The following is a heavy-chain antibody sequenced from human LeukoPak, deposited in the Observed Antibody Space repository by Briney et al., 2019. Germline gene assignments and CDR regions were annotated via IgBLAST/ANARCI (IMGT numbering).Heavy chain of an antibody. Sequence: GGSLRLSCAASGFTFTSYEMNWVRQAPGKGLEWVSYISISGSTIYYADSVKGRFTISRDNAKNSLYLQMNSLRAEDTAVYSCARVNSNYFDYWGQGTLVTVSS. CDR3: ARVNSNYFDY. CDR1: GFTFTSYE. CDR2: ISISGSTI. J-gene: IGHJ4*02. D-gene: IGHD4-11*01. V-gene: IGHV3-48*03.